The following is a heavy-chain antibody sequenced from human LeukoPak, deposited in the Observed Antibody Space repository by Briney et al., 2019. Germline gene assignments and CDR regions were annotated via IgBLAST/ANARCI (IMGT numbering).Heavy chain of an antibody. Sequence: GGSLRLSCAASGFTFSGYCMSWVRQAPGKGLEWVAKIKQDGSEKYYVDSVKGRFTISRDNAKNSLYLQMNSLRAEDTAVYYCARDVTYYYDSSGYRLNYWGQGTLVTVSS. CDR3: ARDVTYYYDSSGYRLNY. CDR2: IKQDGSEK. J-gene: IGHJ4*02. V-gene: IGHV3-7*01. CDR1: GFTFSGYC. D-gene: IGHD3-22*01.